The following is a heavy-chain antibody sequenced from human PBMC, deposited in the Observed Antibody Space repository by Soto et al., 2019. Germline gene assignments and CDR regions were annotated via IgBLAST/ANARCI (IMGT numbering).Heavy chain of an antibody. CDR1: GYTFIGYG. Sequence: ASVKVSCKASGYTFIGYGISWVRQAPGQGLEWMGWISGYNGDTIYAQKFQGRVTMTEDTSTDTAYMELSSLRSEDTAVYYCATAYSSSWYGYYYGMDVWGQGTTVTVSS. V-gene: IGHV1-18*04. CDR2: ISGYNGDT. D-gene: IGHD6-13*01. CDR3: ATAYSSSWYGYYYGMDV. J-gene: IGHJ6*02.